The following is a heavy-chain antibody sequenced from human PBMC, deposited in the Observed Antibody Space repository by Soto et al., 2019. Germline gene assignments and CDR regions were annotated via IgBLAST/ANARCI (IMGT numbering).Heavy chain of an antibody. V-gene: IGHV3-30*03. CDR1: GFIFSNNG. CDR2: VSHDGRKT. CDR3: ARDLRQGASGATVYGMDV. D-gene: IGHD7-27*01. Sequence: QVQLVESGGGEVQPGTSLRLSCIASGFIFSNNGMHWVRQAPGKGLEWVALVSHDGRKTFYADSVKGRLTIYRDNSKNTVYLYMNNLRPEDTAVYRCARDLRQGASGATVYGMDVWGQGTTVTVSS. J-gene: IGHJ6*02.